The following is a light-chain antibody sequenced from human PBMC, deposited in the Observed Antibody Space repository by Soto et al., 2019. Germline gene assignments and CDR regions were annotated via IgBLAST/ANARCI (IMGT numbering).Light chain of an antibody. CDR2: LGS. V-gene: IGKV2-28*01. CDR3: MQAIKTRA. CDR1: QSLLHSNGYNY. J-gene: IGKJ1*01. Sequence: DIVMTQSPLSLPVTPGEPASISCRSSQSLLHSNGYNYLDWYLQKPGQSPQLLIYLGSNRASGVHDRFSGSGSGTDFTLKISRVEAEDVGVYYCMQAIKTRAFGQGTKVEIK.